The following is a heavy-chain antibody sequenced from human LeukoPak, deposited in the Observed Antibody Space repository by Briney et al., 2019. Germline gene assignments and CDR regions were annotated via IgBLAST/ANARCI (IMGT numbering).Heavy chain of an antibody. Sequence: PRRSLRLSCAASGFTFSRHGMHWVRQAPGKGLEYVSAISSNGGSTYYANSVKGRFTISRDNSKNTLYLQMGSLRAEDMAVYYCAVTPTVGATRHFQHWGQDTLVTVSS. CDR1: GFTFSRHG. D-gene: IGHD1-26*01. V-gene: IGHV3-64*01. CDR2: ISSNGGST. J-gene: IGHJ1*01. CDR3: AVTPTVGATRHFQH.